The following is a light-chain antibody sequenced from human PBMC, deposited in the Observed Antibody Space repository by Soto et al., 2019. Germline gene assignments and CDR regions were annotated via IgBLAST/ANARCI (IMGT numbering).Light chain of an antibody. J-gene: IGKJ1*01. Sequence: GDTVIITCRASQSISSWLAWYQQKPGKAPNLLIYKASTLKSGVPSRCSGSGSRKEFTLTSSSLQHDDSLFQYWQQYGNDSWMLGEGTKVEIK. V-gene: IGKV1-5*03. CDR1: QSISSW. CDR2: KAS. CDR3: QQYGNDSWM.